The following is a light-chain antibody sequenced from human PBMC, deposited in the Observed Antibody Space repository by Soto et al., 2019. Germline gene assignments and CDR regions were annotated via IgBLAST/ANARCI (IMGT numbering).Light chain of an antibody. J-gene: IGLJ3*02. V-gene: IGLV2-14*01. CDR3: ASYTSSSTLE. CDR1: SSDVGGYNY. CDR2: GVN. Sequence: QSALPQPASVSGSPGQSITISCTGTSSDVGGYNYVSWYQCHPGKAPKVMIYGVNNRPSGVSNRFSGSKSGNTASLTISGLQAEDEAHYYCASYTSSSTLEFGGGTKLTVL.